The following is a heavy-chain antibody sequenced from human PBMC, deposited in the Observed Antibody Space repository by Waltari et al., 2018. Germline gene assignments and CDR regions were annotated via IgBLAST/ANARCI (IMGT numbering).Heavy chain of an antibody. V-gene: IGHV3-74*01. CDR3: ARAGYYRFDY. D-gene: IGHD3-22*01. CDR2: INSDGSTT. J-gene: IGHJ4*02. CDR1: VFTFNNSS. Sequence: VQLVESGGGLVQPGGSLSIPCEGSVFTFNNSSVNWIRQSPGQRQDWLSRINSDGSTTNYADSVKGRFTISRDNAKNTLYLEMNSLRAEDTAVYYCARAGYYRFDYWGQGTLVTVSS.